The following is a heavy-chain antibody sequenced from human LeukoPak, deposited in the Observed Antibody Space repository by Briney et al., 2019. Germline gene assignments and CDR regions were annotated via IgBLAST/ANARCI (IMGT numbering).Heavy chain of an antibody. V-gene: IGHV3-74*01. CDR2: ISPTGSTT. D-gene: IGHD6-6*01. CDR3: ARGPNSNWSGLDF. Sequence: GGSLRLSCAASGFTFSNSWMHWARQLPGKGLVWVSRISPTGSTTSYAGSVKGRFTVSRDNAKNTLYLQVNNLRAEDTAVYYCARGPNSNWSGLDFWGQGTLLTVSS. CDR1: GFTFSNSW. J-gene: IGHJ4*02.